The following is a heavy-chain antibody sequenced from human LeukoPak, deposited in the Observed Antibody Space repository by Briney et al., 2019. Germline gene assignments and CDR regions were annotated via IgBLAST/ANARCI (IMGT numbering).Heavy chain of an antibody. CDR3: ARGSAGWFGELFDY. V-gene: IGHV4-59*01. CDR1: GGSISSYY. D-gene: IGHD3-10*01. CDR2: IYYSGSN. J-gene: IGHJ4*02. Sequence: SETLSLTCTVSGGSISSYYWSWIRQPPGKGLEWIGHIYYSGSNNYNPSLKSRITISVDTSKNQFSLKLSSVTAADTAVYYCARGSAGWFGELFDYWGQGTLVTVSS.